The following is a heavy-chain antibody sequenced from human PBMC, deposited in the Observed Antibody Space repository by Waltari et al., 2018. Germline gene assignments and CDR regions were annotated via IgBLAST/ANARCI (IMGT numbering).Heavy chain of an antibody. J-gene: IGHJ5*02. D-gene: IGHD1-1*01. CDR1: GGTFARFA. CDR2: IIPIFGTP. Sequence: QVQLVQSGAEVTKPGSSVKDSCRPSGGTFARFALSWVRQAPGQGLEWMGGIIPIFGTPNYAQRFQGRLTITADERTSTVFMELTSLTSDDTAIYFCARREIGGPLDPWGQGTLVTVSS. V-gene: IGHV1-69*12. CDR3: ARREIGGPLDP.